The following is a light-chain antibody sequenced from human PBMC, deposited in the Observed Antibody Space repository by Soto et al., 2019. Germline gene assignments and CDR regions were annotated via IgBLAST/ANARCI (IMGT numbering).Light chain of an antibody. V-gene: IGKV3-20*01. CDR2: GTS. CDR1: QSISSNY. CDR3: QFFGSSRYT. J-gene: IGKJ2*01. Sequence: EIVLTQSPGILSLSPGERATLACRASQSISSNYLAWYQQKPGQAPRLLIYGTSSRATGIPDRFSGSGSGTYFTLAISRLEPEDFAVYYCQFFGSSRYTFGQGTKLEIK.